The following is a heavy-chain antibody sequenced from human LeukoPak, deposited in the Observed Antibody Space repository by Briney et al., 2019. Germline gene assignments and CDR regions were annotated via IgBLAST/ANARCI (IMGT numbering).Heavy chain of an antibody. CDR1: GYSFTSYW. CDR3: ARLPDYDSSGYFGY. V-gene: IGHV5-51*01. CDR2: IYPGDSDT. Sequence: GESLKISCKGSGYSFTSYWIGWVRQMPGKGLEWVGMIYPGDSDTRYSASFQGQVTISADKSISTAYLQWSSLKASDTAMYYCARLPDYDSSGYFGYWGQGTLVPVSA. D-gene: IGHD3-22*01. J-gene: IGHJ4*02.